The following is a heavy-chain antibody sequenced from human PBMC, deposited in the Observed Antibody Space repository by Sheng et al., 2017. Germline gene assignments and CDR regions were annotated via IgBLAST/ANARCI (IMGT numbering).Heavy chain of an antibody. V-gene: IGHV3-21*01. Sequence: EVQLVESGGGLVQPGGSLRLSCAASGFTFSSYRMNWVRQAPGKGLEWVSSIIISSDYIYYADSVKGRFTISRDDAKNSLYLQMNSLRAEDTALYYCARDRGYNGYHSPPDYWGQGTLVTVSS. J-gene: IGHJ4*02. CDR2: IIISSDYI. CDR3: ARDRGYNGYHSPPDY. D-gene: IGHD5-12*01. CDR1: GFTFSSYR.